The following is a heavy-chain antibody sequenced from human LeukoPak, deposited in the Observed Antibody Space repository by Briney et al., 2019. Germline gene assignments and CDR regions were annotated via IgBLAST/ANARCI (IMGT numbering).Heavy chain of an antibody. CDR2: IYYSGST. CDR1: GGSISSGGYY. J-gene: IGHJ3*02. D-gene: IGHD6-13*01. V-gene: IGHV4-31*03. Sequence: SETLSLACTVSGGSISSGGYYWSWIRQHPGKGLEWIGYIYYSGSTYYNPSLKSRVTISVDTSKNQFSLKLSSVTAADTAVYYCARMYSSRWYDAFDIWGQGTMVTVSS. CDR3: ARMYSSRWYDAFDI.